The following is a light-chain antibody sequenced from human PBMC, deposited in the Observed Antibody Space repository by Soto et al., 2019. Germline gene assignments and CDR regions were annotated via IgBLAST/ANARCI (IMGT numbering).Light chain of an antibody. CDR2: EVS. Sequence: QSALTQPASVSGSPGQPITISCTVTSIDVGGYDYVSWYQLHPGKAPKLMVFEVSNRPSGVSYRFSGSKSGNTASLTISGLQAEDEADYFCSSYSISTAYLFGTGTKVTVL. V-gene: IGLV2-14*01. CDR3: SSYSISTAYL. J-gene: IGLJ1*01. CDR1: SIDVGGYDY.